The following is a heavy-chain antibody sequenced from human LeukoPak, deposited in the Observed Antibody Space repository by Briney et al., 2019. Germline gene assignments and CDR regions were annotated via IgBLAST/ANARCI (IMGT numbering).Heavy chain of an antibody. Sequence: GGSLRLSCAASGFTFSIYAMSWVRQAPGKGLEWLSAISGSGGSTYYADSVKGRFTISRDNSKNTLYLQMNSLRDEDTAVYYCALLGRELTLDYWGQGTLVTVSS. D-gene: IGHD1-26*01. CDR2: ISGSGGST. V-gene: IGHV3-23*01. CDR3: ALLGRELTLDY. CDR1: GFTFSIYA. J-gene: IGHJ4*02.